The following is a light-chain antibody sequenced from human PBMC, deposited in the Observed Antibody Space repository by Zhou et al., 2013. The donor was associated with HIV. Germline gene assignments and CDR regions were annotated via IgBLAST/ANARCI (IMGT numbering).Light chain of an antibody. V-gene: IGKV1-5*03. CDR2: KAS. CDR1: QTIIRY. J-gene: IGKJ1*01. CDR3: QQYNSYWT. Sequence: DIQMTQSPSSLSASVGDRVTITCRASQTIIRYLNWYQQKPGKAPKLLIYKASSLESGVPSRFSGSGSGTEFTLTISSLQPDDFATYYCQQYNSYWTFGQGTKVEIK.